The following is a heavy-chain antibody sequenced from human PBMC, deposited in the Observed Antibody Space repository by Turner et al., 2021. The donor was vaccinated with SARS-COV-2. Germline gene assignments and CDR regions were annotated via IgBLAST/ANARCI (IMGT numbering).Heavy chain of an antibody. CDR1: GLTFNNFG. J-gene: IGHJ4*02. Sequence: EVQLLESGGGLVQPGGSLRLPCTASGLTFNNFGMSWVRKAPGKGLEWVSTISGSGENTHYAESVKGRFTISRDNSKNTLYLQMNSLRAEDTAIYYCAKDAGVEESFFDYWGQGTLVTVSS. V-gene: IGHV3-23*01. CDR2: ISGSGENT. D-gene: IGHD3-10*01. CDR3: AKDAGVEESFFDY.